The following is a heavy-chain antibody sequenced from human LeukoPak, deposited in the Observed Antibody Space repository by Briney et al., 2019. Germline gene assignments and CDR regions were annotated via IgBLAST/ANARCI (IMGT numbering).Heavy chain of an antibody. CDR3: ANSGPSAVVISSRRRTHDY. CDR1: GFTFSSYE. J-gene: IGHJ4*02. V-gene: IGHV3-48*03. CDR2: ISSSGSTI. D-gene: IGHD4-23*01. Sequence: PGGSLRLSCAASGFTFSSYEMNWVRQAPGKGLEWVSYISSSGSTIYYADSVKGRFTISRDNSKNTLYLQMNSLRAEDTAVYYCANSGPSAVVISSRRRTHDYWGQGTLVTVSS.